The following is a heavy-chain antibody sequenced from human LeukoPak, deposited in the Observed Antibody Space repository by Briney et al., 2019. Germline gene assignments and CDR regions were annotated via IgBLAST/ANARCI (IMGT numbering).Heavy chain of an antibody. CDR3: ARDGELDLDC. CDR1: GLTFSSYW. Sequence: GGSLRLSCAASGLTFSSYWMSWVRQAPGKGLEWVANIKQDGSEKYYVDSVKGRFTISRDNAKNSLYLQMNSLTTEDTAVYYCARDGELDLDCWGQGTLVTVSS. V-gene: IGHV3-7*01. D-gene: IGHD1-7*01. CDR2: IKQDGSEK. J-gene: IGHJ4*02.